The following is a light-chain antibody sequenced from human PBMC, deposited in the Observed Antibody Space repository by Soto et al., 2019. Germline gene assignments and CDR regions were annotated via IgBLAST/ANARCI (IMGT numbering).Light chain of an antibody. Sequence: QSALTQPPSASGSPGQSVTISCTGTPSDVGGYNSVSWYQQYPGKAPNLMIYDVNKRPSGVPDRFSGSKSGNTASLTVSGLQAEDEANYYCSSYAGSPVVFGGGTHLTV. CDR1: PSDVGGYNS. V-gene: IGLV2-8*01. CDR2: DVN. J-gene: IGLJ2*01. CDR3: SSYAGSPVV.